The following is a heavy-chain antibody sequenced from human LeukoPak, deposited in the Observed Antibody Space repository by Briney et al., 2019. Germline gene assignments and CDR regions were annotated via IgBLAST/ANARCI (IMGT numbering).Heavy chain of an antibody. CDR1: GFTFSDYY. D-gene: IGHD3-3*01. CDR3: ASGLRFLEWLGAFDI. V-gene: IGHV3-11*04. CDR2: ISSSGSTI. Sequence: GGSLRLSCAASGFTFSDYYMSWIRQAPGKGLEWVSYISSSGSTIYYADSVKGRFTIYRDNAKDSLYLQMNSLRAEDTAVYYCASGLRFLEWLGAFDIWGQGTMVTVSS. J-gene: IGHJ3*02.